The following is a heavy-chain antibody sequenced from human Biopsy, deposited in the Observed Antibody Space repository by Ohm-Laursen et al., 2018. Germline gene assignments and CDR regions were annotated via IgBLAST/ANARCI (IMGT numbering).Heavy chain of an antibody. J-gene: IGHJ4*01. CDR3: ARGPHSGSLCCFDY. Sequence: SAKASRKLSRGTIINYAISWVRHAPGQGRECLGGIIPTFGTANYAQMFQGRVTISADESTSTSYMELSSLTTEDTAIYYCARGPHSGSLCCFDYWGRGTMVTVSS. D-gene: IGHD1-26*01. CDR1: RGTIINYA. V-gene: IGHV1-69*13. CDR2: IIPTFGTA.